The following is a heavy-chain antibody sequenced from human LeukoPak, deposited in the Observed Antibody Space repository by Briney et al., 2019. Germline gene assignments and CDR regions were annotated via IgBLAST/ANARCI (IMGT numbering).Heavy chain of an antibody. CDR3: AKARWGSSSLDY. J-gene: IGHJ4*02. CDR1: GFTFSSYA. D-gene: IGHD6-6*01. Sequence: PGRSLRLSCAASGFTFSSYAMHWVRQAPGKGLEWVAVISYDGSNKYYADSVKGRFTISRDNSKNTLYLQMNSLRAEDTAVYYCAKARWGSSSLDYWGQGTLVTVSS. V-gene: IGHV3-30*14. CDR2: ISYDGSNK.